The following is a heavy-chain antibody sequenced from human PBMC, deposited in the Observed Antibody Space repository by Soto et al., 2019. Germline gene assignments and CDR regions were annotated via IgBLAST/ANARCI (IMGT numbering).Heavy chain of an antibody. CDR2: ISGSGGST. J-gene: IGHJ5*02. D-gene: IGHD6-19*01. CDR3: AKDLISSWLPQGWFDP. Sequence: GGSLRLSCAASGFTFSSYAMIWVRQAPGKGLEWVSAISGSGGSTYYADSVKGRFTISRDNSKNTLYLQMNSLRAEDTAVYYCAKDLISSWLPQGWFDPWGQGTLVTVSS. V-gene: IGHV3-23*01. CDR1: GFTFSSYA.